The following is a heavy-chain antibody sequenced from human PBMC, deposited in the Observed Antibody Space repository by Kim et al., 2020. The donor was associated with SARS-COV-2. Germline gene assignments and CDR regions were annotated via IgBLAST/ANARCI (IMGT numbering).Heavy chain of an antibody. CDR1: GYTFTTYD. J-gene: IGHJ5*02. D-gene: IGHD4-17*01. Sequence: ASVKVSCKASGYTFTTYDLNWVRQATGQGLEWLGWMNPNIGNTSYAQKFQGRVTFTRDTSISTAYMELSSLTPEDTAVYYCARDYGGNSGSFDPWGQGTMVTVSS. V-gene: IGHV1-8*01. CDR2: MNPNIGNT. CDR3: ARDYGGNSGSFDP.